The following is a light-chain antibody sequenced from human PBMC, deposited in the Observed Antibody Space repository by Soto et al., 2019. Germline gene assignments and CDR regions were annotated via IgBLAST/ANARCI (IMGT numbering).Light chain of an antibody. Sequence: WTHTLSPPSVSVEDRVTITSRASQGISNFLPRYQQKPGQAPKLLIYDASTLPSGVPARFSGSGSETDFTLTISSLQPEDFAIYYCQQLESYPSTFGGGTKVDI. CDR1: QGISNF. J-gene: IGKJ4*01. CDR2: DAS. V-gene: IGKV1-9*01. CDR3: QQLESYPST.